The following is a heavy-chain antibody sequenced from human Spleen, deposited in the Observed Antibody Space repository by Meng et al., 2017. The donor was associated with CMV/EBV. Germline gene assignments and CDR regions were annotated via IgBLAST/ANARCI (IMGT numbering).Heavy chain of an antibody. J-gene: IGHJ5*01. CDR2: ISARGGTT. Sequence: GGALGLSCAASGVNFTIHAMLWVRRAPVKWPEWVSSISARGGTTHYADSVQGRLVISRDNSKNMLYLQMNSLSDDDTAMYYCAKALGSSWGWFDSWGQGTLVTVSS. CDR3: AKALGSSWGWFDS. V-gene: IGHV3-23*01. CDR1: GVNFTIHA. D-gene: IGHD6-13*01.